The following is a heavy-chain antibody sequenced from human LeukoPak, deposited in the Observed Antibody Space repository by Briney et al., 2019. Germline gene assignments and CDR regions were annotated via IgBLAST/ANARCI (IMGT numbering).Heavy chain of an antibody. J-gene: IGHJ4*02. CDR2: ISSNGGST. CDR1: GFTFINFA. D-gene: IGHD2-15*01. CDR3: AKIVWKPLGFPYYFED. V-gene: IGHV3-23*01. Sequence: GGSLRLSCAASGFTFINFAMSWVRQAPGKGLEWVSAISSNGGSTYYADSVKGRFTISRDSSKNTLFLQMNSLRAEDTAVYYCAKIVWKPLGFPYYFEDGGRETLVTVS.